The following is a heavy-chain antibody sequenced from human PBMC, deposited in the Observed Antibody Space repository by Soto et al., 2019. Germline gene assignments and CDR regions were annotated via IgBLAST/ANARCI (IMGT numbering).Heavy chain of an antibody. CDR1: GQSFSGHS. J-gene: IGHJ4*02. CDR2: INESGST. V-gene: IGHV4-34*01. Sequence: QVQLQQWGAGLVKPSETLSLSCAVYGQSFSGHSWAWIRQPPGKRLEWIGEINESGSTYYNPSFKSRVTISTDTSKNQFSLKLSSVSAADTAAYFCARGSGIVALPGELEDVKYDYWGQGTLVNVSS. CDR3: ARGSGIVALPGELEDVKYDY. D-gene: IGHD1-1*01.